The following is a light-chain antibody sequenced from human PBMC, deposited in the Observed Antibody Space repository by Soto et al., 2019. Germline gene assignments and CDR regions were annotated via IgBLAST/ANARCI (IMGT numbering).Light chain of an antibody. V-gene: IGLV2-14*01. CDR1: RSDVGDYNY. CDR2: EVS. J-gene: IGLJ2*01. CDR3: SSYISNSIVV. Sequence: QSALTQPASVSGSPGQSITISCTGTRSDVGDYNYVSWYQQHPGKAPKLMIYEVSHRLSGVSNRFSGSKSGYTASLTISGLQDEDEADYYCSSYISNSIVVFGGGTKLTVL.